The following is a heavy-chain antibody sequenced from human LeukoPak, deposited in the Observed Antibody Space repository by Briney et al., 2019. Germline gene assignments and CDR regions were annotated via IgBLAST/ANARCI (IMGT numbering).Heavy chain of an antibody. Sequence: SETLSLTCSVSGGSINGYYWSWIRQPPGKGLEWIGDIYYSGSTNYNPSLKSRVTMSVDTSKKQLSLNLRSVTAADTAVYYCARLRDSTGYHFDYWGQGTLVTVSS. D-gene: IGHD3-22*01. CDR2: IYYSGST. J-gene: IGHJ4*02. CDR1: GGSINGYY. V-gene: IGHV4-59*01. CDR3: ARLRDSTGYHFDY.